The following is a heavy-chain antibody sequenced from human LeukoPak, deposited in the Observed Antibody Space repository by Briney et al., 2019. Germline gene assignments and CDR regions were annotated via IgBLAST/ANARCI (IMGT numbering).Heavy chain of an antibody. CDR2: ISSSGSTI. Sequence: AGGPLRLSCAASGFTFSDYYMSWIRQAPGKGLEWVSYISSSGSTIYYADSVKGRFTISRDNAKNSLYLQMNSLRAEDTAVYYCARLRSSSFYYYYMDVWGKGTTVTVSS. D-gene: IGHD6-6*01. CDR3: ARLRSSSFYYYYMDV. CDR1: GFTFSDYY. J-gene: IGHJ6*03. V-gene: IGHV3-11*01.